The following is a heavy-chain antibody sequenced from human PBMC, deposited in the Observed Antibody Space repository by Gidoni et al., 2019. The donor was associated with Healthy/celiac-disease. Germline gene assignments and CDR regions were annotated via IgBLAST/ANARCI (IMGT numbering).Heavy chain of an antibody. D-gene: IGHD1-7*01. CDR3: AAGTWNYAADY. V-gene: IGHV1-58*01. Sequence: QMQLVQSGPEVKKPGTSVKVSCKASGFTFTSSAVQWVRQARGQRLEWIGWIVVGSGNTNYAQKFQERVTITRDMSTSTAYMELSSLRSEDTAVYYCAAGTWNYAADYWGQGTLVTVSS. CDR2: IVVGSGNT. CDR1: GFTFTSSA. J-gene: IGHJ4*02.